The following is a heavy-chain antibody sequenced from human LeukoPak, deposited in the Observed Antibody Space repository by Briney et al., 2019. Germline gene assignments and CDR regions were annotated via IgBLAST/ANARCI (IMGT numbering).Heavy chain of an antibody. Sequence: SETLSLTCSVYGGSFNGYVWSWIRQSPQKGLEWLGEINHTGNTKYNPSLTGRIRMSGDSSSNQFSLKLSSVTAADTAVYYCARVLSQPPGSYYFDYWGQGTLVTVSS. J-gene: IGHJ4*02. CDR2: INHTGNT. V-gene: IGHV4-34*10. CDR3: ARVLSQPPGSYYFDY. CDR1: GGSFNGYV. D-gene: IGHD3-10*01.